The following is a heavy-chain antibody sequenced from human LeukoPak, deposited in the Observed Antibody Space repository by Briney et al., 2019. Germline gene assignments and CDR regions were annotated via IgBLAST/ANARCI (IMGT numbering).Heavy chain of an antibody. J-gene: IGHJ6*03. CDR1: GFTFKSYE. D-gene: IGHD5-12*01. Sequence: QPGGSLRLSCAASGFTFKSYEMNWVRQAPGKGLEWVSYISSIGSAIYYADSVKGRFTISRDNAKNSLYLQMNSLRAEDTAVYYCARGISGYDFYYFYYMDVWGKGTTVTVSS. V-gene: IGHV3-48*03. CDR2: ISSIGSAI. CDR3: ARGISGYDFYYFYYMDV.